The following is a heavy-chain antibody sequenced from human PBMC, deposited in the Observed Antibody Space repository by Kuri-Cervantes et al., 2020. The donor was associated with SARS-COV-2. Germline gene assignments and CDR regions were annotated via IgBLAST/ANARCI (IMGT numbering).Heavy chain of an antibody. D-gene: IGHD3-3*01. CDR3: ARRPGDDFWSGYYRLYYYYGMDV. CDR2: INHSGST. V-gene: IGHV4-34*01. Sequence: GSLRLSCAVYGGSFSGYYWSWIRQPPGKGLEWIGEINHSGSTNYNPSLKSRVTISVDTSKNQFSLKLSSVTAADTAVYYCARRPGDDFWSGYYRLYYYYGMDVWGQGTTVTVSS. CDR1: GGSFSGYY. J-gene: IGHJ6*02.